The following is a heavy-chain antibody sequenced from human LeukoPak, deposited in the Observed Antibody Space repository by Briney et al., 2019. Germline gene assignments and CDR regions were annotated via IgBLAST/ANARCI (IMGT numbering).Heavy chain of an antibody. CDR2: IYYSGST. CDR3: ARGGSGTYYHY. Sequence: SETLSLTCTVSGGSITSYHYSWIRQPPGKGLEWIGYIYYSGSTNYNPSLKSRVTISVDTSKNQFSLKLSSVTAADTAVYYCARGGSGTYYHYWGQGTLVTVS. V-gene: IGHV4-59*01. J-gene: IGHJ4*02. CDR1: GGSITSYH. D-gene: IGHD1-26*01.